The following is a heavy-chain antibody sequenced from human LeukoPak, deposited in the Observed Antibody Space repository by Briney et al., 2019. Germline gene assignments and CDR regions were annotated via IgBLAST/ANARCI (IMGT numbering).Heavy chain of an antibody. CDR2: ISSSSSYI. J-gene: IGHJ4*02. D-gene: IGHD6-13*01. CDR3: ASDLYSSSWSSYYFDY. Sequence: GGSLRLSCAASGFTFSSYSMDWVRQAPGKGLEWVSSISSSSSYIYYADSVKGRFTISRDNAKNSLYLQMNSLSAEDTAAYYCASDLYSSSWSSYYFDYWGQGTLVTVSS. CDR1: GFTFSSYS. V-gene: IGHV3-21*01.